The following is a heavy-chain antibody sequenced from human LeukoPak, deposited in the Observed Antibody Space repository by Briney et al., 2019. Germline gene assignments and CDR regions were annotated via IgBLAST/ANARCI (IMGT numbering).Heavy chain of an antibody. Sequence: GGSLRLSCAASGFTFSSYGMHWVRQAPGKGLEWVAVISYVGSNKYYADSVKGRFTISRDNSKNTLYLQMNSLRAEDTAVYYCEKDENYDTLTGYSPVFDYWGQGTLVTVSS. CDR2: ISYVGSNK. CDR3: EKDENYDTLTGYSPVFDY. V-gene: IGHV3-30*18. D-gene: IGHD3-9*01. CDR1: GFTFSSYG. J-gene: IGHJ4*02.